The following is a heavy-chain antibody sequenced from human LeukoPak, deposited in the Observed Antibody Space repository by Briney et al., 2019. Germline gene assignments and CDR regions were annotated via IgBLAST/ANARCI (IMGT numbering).Heavy chain of an antibody. CDR2: IYYSGSA. D-gene: IGHD6-19*01. J-gene: IGHJ4*02. V-gene: IGHV4-59*01. CDR3: ARVRIAVAGAFFDY. Sequence: SETLSLTCTVSGGSISSYYWSWIRQPPGKGLEWIGYIYYSGSANYNPSLKSRVTISVDTSKNQFSLKLSSVTAADTAVYYCARVRIAVAGAFFDYWGQGTLVTVSS. CDR1: GGSISSYY.